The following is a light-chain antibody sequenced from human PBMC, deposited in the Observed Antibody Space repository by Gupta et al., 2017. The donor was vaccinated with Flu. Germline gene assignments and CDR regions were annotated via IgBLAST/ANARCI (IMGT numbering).Light chain of an antibody. J-gene: IGKJ1*01. CDR1: ESVSSN. CDR2: GAS. V-gene: IGKV3-15*01. CDR3: EQENNWPRT. Sequence: IVMSRSPATLSVSPRERATLTCRSSESVSSNIAWYQQKPGQAPRRLIDGASTRATGIPATFSGSGSGTEFTLTISSLQSEDFAVYYCEQENNWPRTFGQGTKVEIK.